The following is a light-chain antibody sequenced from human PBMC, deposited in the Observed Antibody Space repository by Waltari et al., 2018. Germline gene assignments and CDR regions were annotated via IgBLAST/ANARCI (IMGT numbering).Light chain of an antibody. CDR2: EVT. V-gene: IGLV2-23*02. CDR3: CSYASSGTL. Sequence: QSALTQPASVSGSPGQSITLSCTGTNNDIGSFNLVSWYQQHPDKVPNLIIFEVTKRPSGVSNRFSGSKSGNTVSLTISGLQADDEADYYCCSYASSGTLFGGGTKLTVL. J-gene: IGLJ3*02. CDR1: NNDIGSFNL.